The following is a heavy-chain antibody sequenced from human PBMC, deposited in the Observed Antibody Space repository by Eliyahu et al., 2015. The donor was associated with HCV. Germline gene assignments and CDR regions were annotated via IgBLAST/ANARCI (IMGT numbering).Heavy chain of an antibody. CDR1: GFTFSSYA. CDR2: VSGSGGWT. J-gene: IGHJ5*02. D-gene: IGHD5-24*01. Sequence: EVQLLESGGGLAQPGGSLRVSCAASGFTFSSYAMTWVRQSPGKGLEWVAAVSGSGGWTSYADSVKGRFIISRDNSKNTLYLQMNSLRAEDTAIYYCAKCREEHNYPRGAFDPWGQGTLVTVSS. CDR3: AKCREEHNYPRGAFDP. V-gene: IGHV3-23*01.